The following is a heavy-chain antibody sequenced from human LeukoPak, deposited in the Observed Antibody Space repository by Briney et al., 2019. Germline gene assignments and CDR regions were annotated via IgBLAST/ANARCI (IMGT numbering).Heavy chain of an antibody. CDR1: VYTFTGYY. Sequence: ASVKVSCKASVYTFTGYYMHWVRQAPGQGLEWMGWINPNSGGTNYAQKFQGRVTMTRDTSISTAYMELSRLRSDDAAVYYCARVFRQWLVRNALDIWGQGTMVTVSS. CDR3: ARVFRQWLVRNALDI. V-gene: IGHV1-2*02. J-gene: IGHJ3*02. D-gene: IGHD6-19*01. CDR2: INPNSGGT.